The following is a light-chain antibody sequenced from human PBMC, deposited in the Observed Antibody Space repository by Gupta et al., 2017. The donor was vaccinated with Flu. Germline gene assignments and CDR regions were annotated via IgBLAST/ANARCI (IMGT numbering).Light chain of an antibody. Sequence: QSVLTQPPSASGTPGQRVTISCSGSSSNIGGNTVNWYQQLPGTAPKLLIYGIDQRPSGVPDRFSGSKSGTSASLAISGLQSEDEADYYCASWDDSLNGWVFGGGTKLTVL. CDR1: SSNIGGNT. V-gene: IGLV1-44*01. J-gene: IGLJ3*02. CDR2: GID. CDR3: ASWDDSLNGWV.